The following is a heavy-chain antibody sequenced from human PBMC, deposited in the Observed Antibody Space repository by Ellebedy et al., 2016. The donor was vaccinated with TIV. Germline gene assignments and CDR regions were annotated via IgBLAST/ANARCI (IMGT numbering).Heavy chain of an antibody. CDR1: GFTFSSYE. J-gene: IGHJ6*02. CDR2: ISSSGSTI. Sequence: PGGSLRLSCAASGFTFSSYEMNWVRQAPGKGLEWVSYISSSGSTIYYADSVKGRFTISRDNAKNSLYLQMNSLRAEDTAVYYCARDWRRGKNPSMAMDYYGMDVWGQGTTVTVSS. D-gene: IGHD3-3*01. CDR3: ARDWRRGKNPSMAMDYYGMDV. V-gene: IGHV3-48*03.